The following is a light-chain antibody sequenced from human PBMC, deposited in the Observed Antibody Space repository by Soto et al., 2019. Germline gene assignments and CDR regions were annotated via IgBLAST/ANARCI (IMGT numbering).Light chain of an antibody. CDR2: KAS. J-gene: IGKJ1*01. CDR3: QQYNSYRA. CDR1: ESIDSW. Sequence: DIQMTQSPSTLSASVGDRVTITCRASESIDSWLAWHQQKPGRAPKLLISKASSLESGVPSRFSGSGFGTEFTPTISSLQPDDFATYYCQQYNSYRAFGQGTKV. V-gene: IGKV1-5*03.